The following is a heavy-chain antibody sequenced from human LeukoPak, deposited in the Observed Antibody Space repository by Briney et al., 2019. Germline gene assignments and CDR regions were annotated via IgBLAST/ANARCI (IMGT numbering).Heavy chain of an antibody. D-gene: IGHD4-17*01. J-gene: IGHJ4*02. V-gene: IGHV3-53*01. CDR3: ASYGDYAAGFDY. Sequence: GGSLRLSCAASGFTVSSNYMSWVRQAPGKGLEWVSVIYSGGSTYYADSVKGRFTISRDNSKNTLYLQMNSLRAEDTAVYYCASYGDYAAGFDYWGQGTLVTVSS. CDR2: IYSGGST. CDR1: GFTVSSNY.